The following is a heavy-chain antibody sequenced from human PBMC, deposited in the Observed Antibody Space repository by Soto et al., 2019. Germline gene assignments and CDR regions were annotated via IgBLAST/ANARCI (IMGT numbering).Heavy chain of an antibody. V-gene: IGHV3-74*01. CDR2: INNDESTT. J-gene: IGHJ3*02. Sequence: EVQLVESGGGLVQPGGSLRLSCAASGFTFNTYWMHWVRQAPGQGLVWVARINNDESTTNYADSVMGRFTISRDNAKNTLFLQMNSLRAEDTAIYYCARDRLYDNGDYVSDAFDMWGKGTMVTVSS. D-gene: IGHD4-17*01. CDR1: GFTFNTYW. CDR3: ARDRLYDNGDYVSDAFDM.